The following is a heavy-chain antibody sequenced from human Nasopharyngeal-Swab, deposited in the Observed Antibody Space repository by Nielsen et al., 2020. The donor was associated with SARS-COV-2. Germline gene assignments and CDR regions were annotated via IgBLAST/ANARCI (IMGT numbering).Heavy chain of an antibody. Sequence: GESLKISCKGSGYSFTSYWIGWVRQMPGKGLEWMGIIYPGDSDTRYSPSFQGQVTISADKSISTAYPQWSSLKASDTAMYYCARQKIRKHIVVVTAIWDAFDIWGQGTMVTVSS. J-gene: IGHJ3*02. V-gene: IGHV5-51*01. D-gene: IGHD2-21*02. CDR2: IYPGDSDT. CDR1: GYSFTSYW. CDR3: ARQKIRKHIVVVTAIWDAFDI.